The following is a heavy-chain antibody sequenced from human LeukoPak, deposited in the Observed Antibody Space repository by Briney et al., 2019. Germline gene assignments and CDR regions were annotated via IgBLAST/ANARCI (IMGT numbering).Heavy chain of an antibody. J-gene: IGHJ5*02. D-gene: IGHD3-3*02. Sequence: GGSLRLSCAASGFSVGNYWMHWVRQAPGKGLVWVSRSEGDDTTTTYADSVKGRFTVSRDNAKNTVYLQMNSLRAEDTAVYYCAKLDWFDPWGQGTLVTVSP. CDR1: GFSVGNYW. V-gene: IGHV3-74*03. CDR3: AKLDWFDP. CDR2: SEGDDTTT.